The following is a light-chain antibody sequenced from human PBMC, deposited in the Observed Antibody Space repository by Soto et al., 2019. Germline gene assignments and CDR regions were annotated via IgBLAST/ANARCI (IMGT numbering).Light chain of an antibody. V-gene: IGKV3-11*01. CDR1: QSVENY. CDR3: QQRAHWPPIT. CDR2: DTF. J-gene: IGKJ5*01. Sequence: ETVLTQSPATLSLSPGERATLSCRASQSVENYLAWYQQKPGQAPRLLIYDTFNRATGIPARFSGSGSGTDFTLTISSLEPEDFAIYYCQQRAHWPPITFGHGTRLEMK.